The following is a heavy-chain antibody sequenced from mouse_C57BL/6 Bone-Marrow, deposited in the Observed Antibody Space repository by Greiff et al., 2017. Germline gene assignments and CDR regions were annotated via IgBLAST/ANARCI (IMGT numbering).Heavy chain of an antibody. CDR1: GYTFTGYW. CDR2: ILPGSGST. V-gene: IGHV1-9*01. D-gene: IGHD2-5*01. CDR3: ARESNLIYWYFDV. Sequence: QVQLQQSGAELMKPGASVKLSCKATGYTFTGYWIEWVKQRPGHGLEWVGEILPGSGSTNYNEKFKGKATFTADKSSNTAYMQLSSLTTEDSAIYYCARESNLIYWYFDVWGTGTTVTVSS. J-gene: IGHJ1*03.